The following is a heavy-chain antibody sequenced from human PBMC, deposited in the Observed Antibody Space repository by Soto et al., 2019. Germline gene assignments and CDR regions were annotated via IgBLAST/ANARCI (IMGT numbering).Heavy chain of an antibody. D-gene: IGHD5-12*01. CDR1: GFTFGDYA. V-gene: IGHV3-49*03. CDR2: IRSKAYGGTT. Sequence: GGSLRLSCTASGFTFGDYAMSWFRQAPGKGLEWVGFIRSKAYGGTTEYAASVKGRFTISRDDSKSIAYLQMNSLKTEDTAVYYCTIESSGYDFSYYYGMDVWGQGTTVTVSS. CDR3: TIESSGYDFSYYYGMDV. J-gene: IGHJ6*02.